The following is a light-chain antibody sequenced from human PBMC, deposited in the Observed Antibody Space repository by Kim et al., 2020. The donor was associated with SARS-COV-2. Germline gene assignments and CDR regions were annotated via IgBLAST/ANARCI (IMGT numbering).Light chain of an antibody. J-gene: IGKJ2*01. V-gene: IGKV3-11*01. CDR3: QQRSNWPPVT. CDR2: DAS. Sequence: LSPGERATLSCRASQSVSSYLAWYQQKPGQAPRLLIYDASNRATGIPARFSGSGSGTDFTLTISSLEPEDFAVYYWQQRSNWPPVTFGQGTKLEI. CDR1: QSVSSY.